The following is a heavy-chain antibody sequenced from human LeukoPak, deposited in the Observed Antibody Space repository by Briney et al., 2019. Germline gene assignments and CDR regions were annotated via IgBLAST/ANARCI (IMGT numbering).Heavy chain of an antibody. CDR1: GGSISSYY. J-gene: IGHJ4*02. Sequence: PSETLSLTCTVSGGSISSYYWSWIRQPPGKGLEWIGYIYYSGSTNYNPSLKSRVTISVDTSKNQFSLKLSSVTAADTAVYYCARAAYCGGDCYYYFEYWGQGTLVTVSS. D-gene: IGHD2-21*02. CDR3: ARAAYCGGDCYYYFEY. CDR2: IYYSGST. V-gene: IGHV4-59*01.